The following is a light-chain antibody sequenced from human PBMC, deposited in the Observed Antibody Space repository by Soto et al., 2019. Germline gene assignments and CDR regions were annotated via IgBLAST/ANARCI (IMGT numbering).Light chain of an antibody. V-gene: IGKV3-15*01. CDR2: GAS. Sequence: EIVMTQSPASLSVSPGERPTLSCRASQSVSSNLAWYQQKRGLPPRLLIFGASTRATGIPARFSGSGSGTEFTLTISSLEPEDFAVYFCQQNSNWPPVTFRQGTRLEIK. J-gene: IGKJ5*01. CDR3: QQNSNWPPVT. CDR1: QSVSSN.